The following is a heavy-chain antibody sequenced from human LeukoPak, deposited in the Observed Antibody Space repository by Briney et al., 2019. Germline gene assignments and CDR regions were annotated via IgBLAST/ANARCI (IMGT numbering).Heavy chain of an antibody. V-gene: IGHV3-21*04. D-gene: IGHD5-18*01. CDR3: ARAPRERGYSYT. CDR1: GFTFSSYS. Sequence: GGSLRLSCAASGFTFSSYSMNWVRQAPGKGLEWVSSISSSSSYIYYADSVKGRFTISRDNAKDSLYLQMNSLRAEDTAVYYCARAPRERGYSYTWGQGTLVTVSS. CDR2: ISSSSSYI. J-gene: IGHJ5*02.